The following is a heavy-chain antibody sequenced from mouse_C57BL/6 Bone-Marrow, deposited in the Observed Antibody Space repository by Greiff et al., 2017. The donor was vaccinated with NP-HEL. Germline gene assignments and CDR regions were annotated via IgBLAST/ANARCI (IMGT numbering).Heavy chain of an antibody. J-gene: IGHJ4*01. CDR1: GYTFTSYW. D-gene: IGHD1-1*01. Sequence: VQLQQPGAELVKPGASVKLSCKASGYTFTSYWMHWVKQRPGRGLEWIGRIDPNSGGTKYNEQFKSKATLTVDKPSRTAYMQLSSLTSEDSAVYYCARDTVVAYYYAMDYWGQGTSVTVSS. CDR2: IDPNSGGT. V-gene: IGHV1-72*01. CDR3: ARDTVVAYYYAMDY.